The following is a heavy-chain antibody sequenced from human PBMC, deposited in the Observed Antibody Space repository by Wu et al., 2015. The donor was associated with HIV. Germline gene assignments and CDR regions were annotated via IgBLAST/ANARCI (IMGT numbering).Heavy chain of an antibody. J-gene: IGHJ3*02. D-gene: IGHD3-3*01. CDR1: GGTFRNYA. CDR2: IIPMFGTV. CDR3: ARENRYYDFWSDYGPTDAFHI. Sequence: QVQLVQSGAEVKKPGSSVRVSCKASGGTFRNYAIAWVRQAPGKGLEWMGGIIPMFGTVKYAQKFQGRVTMITDGSTSTVYMELSSLRSDDTAVYYCARENRYYDFWSDYGPTDAFHIWAKGQWSPSLQ. V-gene: IGHV1-69*05.